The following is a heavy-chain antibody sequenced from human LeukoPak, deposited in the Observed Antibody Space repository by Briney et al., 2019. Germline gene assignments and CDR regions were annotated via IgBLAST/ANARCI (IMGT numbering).Heavy chain of an antibody. CDR3: ARVIDYKLYY. CDR2: INTNTGNP. Sequence: LWASVKVSCKASGYTFSNYGMNWVRQAPGQGLEWMGWINTNTGNPTYAQGFTGRFVFSLDTSVSTAYLQINSLKAEDTAVYYCARVIDYKLYYWGQGTLVTVSS. V-gene: IGHV7-4-1*02. J-gene: IGHJ4*02. CDR1: GYTFSNYG. D-gene: IGHD4-11*01.